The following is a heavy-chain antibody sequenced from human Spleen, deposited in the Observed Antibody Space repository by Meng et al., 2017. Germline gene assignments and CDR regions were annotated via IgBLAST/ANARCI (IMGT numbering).Heavy chain of an antibody. CDR3: ATGGLSSYVSSGYDAAFDI. CDR1: GFTFRDYY. V-gene: IGHV3-23*01. D-gene: IGHD3-22*01. J-gene: IGHJ3*02. Sequence: ESPKIPRAAAGFTFRDYYMSWVRQAPGKGLEWVSGISGSGSSTYYADPVKGRFTVSRDNSKNTLYLQMNSLRAEDTAVYYCATGGLSSYVSSGYDAAFDIWGQGTMVTVSS. CDR2: ISGSGSST.